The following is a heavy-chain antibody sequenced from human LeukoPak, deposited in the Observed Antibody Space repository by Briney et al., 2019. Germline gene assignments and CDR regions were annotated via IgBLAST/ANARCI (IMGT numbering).Heavy chain of an antibody. V-gene: IGHV4-34*01. CDR2: INHSGST. Sequence: SETLSLTCAVYGGSFSGYYWSWIRQPPGKGLEWIGEINHSGSTNYNPSLKSRVTISVDTSKNQFSLKLSSVTAADTAVYYCASGRRHYDFWSGNYYYYMDVWGKGTTVTVSS. CDR3: ASGRRHYDFWSGNYYYYMDV. J-gene: IGHJ6*03. D-gene: IGHD3-3*01. CDR1: GGSFSGYY.